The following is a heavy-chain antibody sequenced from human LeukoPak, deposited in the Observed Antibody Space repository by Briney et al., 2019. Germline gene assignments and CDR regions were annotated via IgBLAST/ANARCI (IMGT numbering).Heavy chain of an antibody. Sequence: GGSLRLSCAASGLTFSSYAMSWVRQAPGKGLEWVSAISGIGGSTYYADSVKGRFTISRDNSKNTLYLQMNSLRAEDTAVYYCAKAYVWQYFYWFDPWGQGTLVTVSP. CDR1: GLTFSSYA. CDR3: AKAYVWQYFYWFDP. J-gene: IGHJ5*02. CDR2: ISGIGGST. D-gene: IGHD3-16*01. V-gene: IGHV3-23*01.